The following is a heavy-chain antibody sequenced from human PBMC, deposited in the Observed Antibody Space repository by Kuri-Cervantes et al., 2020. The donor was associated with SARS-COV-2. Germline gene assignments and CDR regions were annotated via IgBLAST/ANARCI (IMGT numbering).Heavy chain of an antibody. CDR3: ATSGKEEWELLGFDY. CDR1: GYDFSNYW. CDR2: IYPGDSNT. V-gene: IGHV5-51*01. Sequence: KVSCKASGYDFSNYWIGWVRQMPGKGLEWLGIIYPGDSNTRYSPSFLGQATISADKSIQTAFLHWNSLKASDTAMYHCATSGKEEWELLGFDYWGQGTLVTVSS. J-gene: IGHJ4*02. D-gene: IGHD1-26*01.